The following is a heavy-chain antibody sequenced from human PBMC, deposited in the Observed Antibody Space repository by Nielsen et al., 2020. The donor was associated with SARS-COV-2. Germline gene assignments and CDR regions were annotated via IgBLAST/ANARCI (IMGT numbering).Heavy chain of an antibody. CDR2: IYYSGST. CDR3: ARGMGYCSSTSCWYYGMDV. CDR1: GGSISSYY. V-gene: IGHV4-59*13. J-gene: IGHJ6*02. D-gene: IGHD2-2*01. Sequence: SETLSLTCTVSGGSISSYYWSWIRQPPGKGLEWIGYIYYSGSTNYNPSLKSRVTISVDTSKNQFSLKLSSVTAADTAVYYCARGMGYCSSTSCWYYGMDVWGQGTTVTVSS.